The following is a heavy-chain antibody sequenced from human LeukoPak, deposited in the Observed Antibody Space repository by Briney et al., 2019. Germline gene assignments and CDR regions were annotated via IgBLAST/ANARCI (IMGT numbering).Heavy chain of an antibody. J-gene: IGHJ4*02. V-gene: IGHV3-48*03. Sequence: PGGSLRLSCAASGFTFSSYKMNWVRQPPGKGLEWVSYISTSDTTIYYADSVKGRFTISRDNAKNSLYLQMNSLRVEDTAVYYCARGGGSSWCLDCWGQGTLVTVSS. CDR2: ISTSDTTI. CDR3: ARGGGSSWCLDC. CDR1: GFTFSSYK. D-gene: IGHD6-13*01.